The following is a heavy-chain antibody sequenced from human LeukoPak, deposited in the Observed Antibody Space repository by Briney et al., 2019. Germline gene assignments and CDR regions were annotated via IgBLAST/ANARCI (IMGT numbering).Heavy chain of an antibody. CDR2: INSDGSST. J-gene: IGHJ4*02. V-gene: IGHV3-74*01. CDR3: ARAYYYDSSGYYTQ. CDR1: GFTFSSYW. D-gene: IGHD3-22*01. Sequence: GGSLRLSCAASGFTFSSYWMHWVRQAPGKGLVWVSRINSDGSSTSYADSVEGRFTISRDNAKNTLYLQMNSLRAEDTAVYYCARAYYYDSSGYYTQWGQGTLVTVSS.